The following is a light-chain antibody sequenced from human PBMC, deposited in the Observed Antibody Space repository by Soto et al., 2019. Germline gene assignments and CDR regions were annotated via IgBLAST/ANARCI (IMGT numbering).Light chain of an antibody. CDR3: QQRYNWPIT. CDR2: ADS. V-gene: IGKV3-11*01. CDR1: QSVSGY. J-gene: IGKJ5*01. Sequence: IVLTQSPPTLSLSPGETATLSCRASQSVSGYIGWYQQKPGQSPRLLIYADSNRATGIPARFSGSGSGTDFTLTISSLEPEDFSVYYCQQRYNWPITFGQGTRLEI.